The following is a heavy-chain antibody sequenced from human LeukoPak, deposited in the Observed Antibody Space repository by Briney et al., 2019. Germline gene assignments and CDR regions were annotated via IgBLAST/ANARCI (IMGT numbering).Heavy chain of an antibody. Sequence: GGSLRLSCAASGFTFSNYAMSWVRQAPGKGLEWVANIKQDGSEKYYVDSVKGRFTISRDNAKNSLYLQMNSLRAEDTAVYYCARDPYDSSGYYFDYWGQGTLVTVSS. CDR1: GFTFSNYA. J-gene: IGHJ4*02. CDR2: IKQDGSEK. D-gene: IGHD3-22*01. V-gene: IGHV3-7*03. CDR3: ARDPYDSSGYYFDY.